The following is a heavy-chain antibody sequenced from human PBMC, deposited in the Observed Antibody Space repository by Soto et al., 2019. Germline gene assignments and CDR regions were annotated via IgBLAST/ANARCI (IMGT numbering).Heavy chain of an antibody. J-gene: IGHJ4*02. Sequence: GGSLRLSCAASGFAFSSAWMSWVRQAPGKGLEWVGRLKSEAAGGTTDYAAPVKGRFTISRDDSKNTLYLQMNSLKTDDEAVYYCSYDSSRGDYWGLGTLVPVYS. CDR2: LKSEAAGGTT. V-gene: IGHV3-15*01. CDR3: SYDSSRGDY. CDR1: GFAFSSAW. D-gene: IGHD3-22*01.